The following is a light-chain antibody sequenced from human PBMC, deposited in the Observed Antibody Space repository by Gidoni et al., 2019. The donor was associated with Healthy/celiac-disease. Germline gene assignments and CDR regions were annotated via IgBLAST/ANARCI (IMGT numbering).Light chain of an antibody. CDR2: GNS. Sequence: QSVLTQPPSVSGAPGQRVTISCTGSSSNIGAGYDVHWYQQLPGTAPNLLIYGNSNRPSGVPDRFSGSKSGTSASLAITGLQAEDEADYYCQSYDSSLSVPLVFGGGTKLTVL. CDR1: SSNIGAGYD. J-gene: IGLJ3*02. CDR3: QSYDSSLSVPLV. V-gene: IGLV1-40*01.